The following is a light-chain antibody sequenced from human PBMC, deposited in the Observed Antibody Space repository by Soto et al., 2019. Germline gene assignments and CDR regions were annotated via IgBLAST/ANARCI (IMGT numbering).Light chain of an antibody. Sequence: RAGQSVSSSSLAWYQQKTGQAPRLLIYDASITATGIPDRFSGSGSGTDFTLTISRLETEDFAVYHCQQYGSSPWTFGPGTKV. CDR2: DAS. J-gene: IGKJ1*01. CDR3: QQYGSSPWT. V-gene: IGKV3-20*01. CDR1: QSVSSSS.